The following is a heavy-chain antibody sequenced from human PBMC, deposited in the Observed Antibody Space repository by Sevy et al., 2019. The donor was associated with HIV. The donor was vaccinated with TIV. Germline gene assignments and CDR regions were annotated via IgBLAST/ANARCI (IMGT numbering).Heavy chain of an antibody. J-gene: IGHJ4*02. CDR1: GYTLTELS. V-gene: IGHV1-24*01. D-gene: IGHD5-18*01. Sequence: ASVKVSCKVSGYTLTELSMHWVRQAPGKGLEWMGGFDPEDGETINAQKFQGRVTMTEDTSTDTAYMELSSLRSEDTAVYYCAGGYSYGYLYYFDYWGQGTLVTVSS. CDR3: AGGYSYGYLYYFDY. CDR2: FDPEDGET.